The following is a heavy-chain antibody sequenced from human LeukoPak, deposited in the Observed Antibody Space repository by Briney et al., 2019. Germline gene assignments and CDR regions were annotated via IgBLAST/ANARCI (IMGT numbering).Heavy chain of an antibody. V-gene: IGHV3-66*01. J-gene: IGHJ6*03. CDR3: ATKGMGGAYVDV. CDR2: IYSGGST. CDR1: EFSVGSNY. D-gene: IGHD2-8*01. Sequence: PGGSLRLSCAASEFSVGSNYMTWVRQAPGKGLEWVSLIYSGGSTYYADSVKGRFTISRDNAKNTLYLQMNSLRAEDTAVYYCATKGMGGAYVDVWGKGTTVTVSS.